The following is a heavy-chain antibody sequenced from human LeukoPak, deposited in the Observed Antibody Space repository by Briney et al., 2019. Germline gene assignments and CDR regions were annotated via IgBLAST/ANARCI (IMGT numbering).Heavy chain of an antibody. CDR3: AKDLRSSNYYFFDY. J-gene: IGHJ4*02. CDR2: ISGSGGST. Sequence: GGSLRLSCAASGFTFSSYAMSWVRQAPGKGLEWVSGISGSGGSTYYADSVKGRFTISRDNSKNKLYLQMNSLRAEDTAVYYCAKDLRSSNYYFFDYWGQGTLVTVSS. D-gene: IGHD6-13*01. V-gene: IGHV3-23*01. CDR1: GFTFSSYA.